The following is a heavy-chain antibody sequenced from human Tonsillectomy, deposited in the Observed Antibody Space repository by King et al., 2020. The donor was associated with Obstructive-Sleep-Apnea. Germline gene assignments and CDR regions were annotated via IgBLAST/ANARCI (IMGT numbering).Heavy chain of an antibody. D-gene: IGHD3-10*01. V-gene: IGHV3-21*01. Sequence: DVQLVESGGGLVKPGGSLRLSCAASGFTFSSYSMNWVRQAPGKGLEWVSSISSSSSYIYYADSVKGRFTISRDNAKNSLYLQMNSLRAEDTAVYYCARAGVTMVRGVTSFDYWGQGTLVTVSS. CDR2: ISSSSSYI. CDR3: ARAGVTMVRGVTSFDY. CDR1: GFTFSSYS. J-gene: IGHJ4*02.